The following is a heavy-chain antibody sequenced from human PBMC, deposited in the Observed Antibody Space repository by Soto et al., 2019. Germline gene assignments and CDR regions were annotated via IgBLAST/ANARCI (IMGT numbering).Heavy chain of an antibody. CDR2: IIPILGIA. J-gene: IGHJ4*02. CDR1: VGTFSSYT. D-gene: IGHD6-19*01. V-gene: IGHV1-69*08. Sequence: QVQLVQSGAEVKKPGSSVKVSCKASVGTFSSYTIIWVRQAPGQGLEWMGRIIPILGIANYAQKFQGRVTITGDKSTSTGYMDLSSLRSEDTAVYYCAIDLAVAWGGFFDYWGQETLVTVSS. CDR3: AIDLAVAWGGFFDY.